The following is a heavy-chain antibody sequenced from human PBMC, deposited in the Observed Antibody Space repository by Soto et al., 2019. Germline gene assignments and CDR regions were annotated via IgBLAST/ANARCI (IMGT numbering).Heavy chain of an antibody. CDR3: AKDLEGTARATYYYYGMDV. J-gene: IGHJ6*02. CDR1: GFTFDDYA. D-gene: IGHD6-6*01. CDR2: ISWDGGST. V-gene: IGHV3-43D*04. Sequence: GGSLRLSCAASGFTFDDYAMHWVRQAPGKGLEWVSLISWDGGSTYYADSVEGRFTISRDNSKNSLYLQMNSLRAEDTALYYCAKDLEGTARATYYYYGMDVWGQGTTVTVSS.